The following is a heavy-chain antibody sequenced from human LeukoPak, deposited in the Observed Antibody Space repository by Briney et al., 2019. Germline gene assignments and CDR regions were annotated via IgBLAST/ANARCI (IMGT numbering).Heavy chain of an antibody. CDR2: INPNSGNT. Sequence: ASVKVSCKASGYTFTGYYMHWVRQAPGQGLEWMGWINPNSGNTGYAQKFQGRVTITRNTSISTAYMELSSLRSEDTAVYYCARGSRDGYNIDYWGQGTLVTVSS. CDR3: ARGSRDGYNIDY. V-gene: IGHV1-8*03. J-gene: IGHJ4*02. D-gene: IGHD5-24*01. CDR1: GYTFTGYY.